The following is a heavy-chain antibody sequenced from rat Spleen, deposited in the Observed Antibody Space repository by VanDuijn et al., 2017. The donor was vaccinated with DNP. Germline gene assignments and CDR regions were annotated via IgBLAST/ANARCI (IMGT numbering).Heavy chain of an antibody. J-gene: IGHJ2*01. CDR3: ARGGLWFDY. Sequence: EVQLVESGGDLVQPGRSLKLSCAASGITFSDHTMAWVRQAPKKGLEWVATISYDGSDIYYRDSVKGRFTMSRDNAKNTQYLQMDSLRSEETATYFCARGGLWFDYWGQGVMVTVSS. CDR1: GITFSDHT. CDR2: ISYDGSDI. D-gene: IGHD3-2*01. V-gene: IGHV5-7*01.